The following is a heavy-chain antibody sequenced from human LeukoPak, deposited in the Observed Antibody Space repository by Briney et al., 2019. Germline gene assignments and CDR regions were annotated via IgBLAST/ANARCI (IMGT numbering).Heavy chain of an antibody. CDR3: AREGIAAAGQYIIDY. V-gene: IGHV1-2*06. D-gene: IGHD6-13*01. CDR2: INPNRGGT. J-gene: IGHJ4*02. CDR1: GYTFTGYY. Sequence: ASVKVSCKASGYTFTGYYMHWVRQAPGQGLEWMGRINPNRGGTNYAQKFQGRVTITRDTSISTAYMELSRLRSDDTAVYYCAREGIAAAGQYIIDYWGQGTLVTVSS.